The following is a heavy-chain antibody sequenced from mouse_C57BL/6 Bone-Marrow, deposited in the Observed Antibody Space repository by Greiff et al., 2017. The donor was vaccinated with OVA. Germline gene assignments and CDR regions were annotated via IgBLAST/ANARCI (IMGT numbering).Heavy chain of an antibody. CDR1: GFTFSSYT. J-gene: IGHJ3*01. D-gene: IGHD1-1*01. V-gene: IGHV5-9*01. CDR3: ARQGSYYYGSSPFAY. Sequence: EVMLVESGGGLVKPGGSLKLSCAASGFTFSSYTMSWVRQTPEKRLEWVATISGGGGNTYYPDSVKGRFTISRDNAKNTLYLQMSSLRSEDTALYYCARQGSYYYGSSPFAYWGQGTLVTVSA. CDR2: ISGGGGNT.